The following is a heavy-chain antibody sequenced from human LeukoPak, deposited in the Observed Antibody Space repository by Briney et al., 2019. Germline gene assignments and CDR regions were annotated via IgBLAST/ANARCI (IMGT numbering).Heavy chain of an antibody. D-gene: IGHD1-26*01. CDR1: GYTLTELS. Sequence: ASVKVSCKVPGYTLTELSMHWVRQAPGKGLEWMGGFDPEDGETIYAQKFQGRVTMTEDTSTDIAYMELSSLRSEDTAVYYCATATSGSYGYWGQGTLVTVSS. CDR2: FDPEDGET. J-gene: IGHJ4*02. CDR3: ATATSGSYGY. V-gene: IGHV1-24*01.